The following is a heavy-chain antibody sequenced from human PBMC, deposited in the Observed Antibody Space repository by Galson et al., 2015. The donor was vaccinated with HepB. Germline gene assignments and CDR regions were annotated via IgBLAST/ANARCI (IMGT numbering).Heavy chain of an antibody. CDR1: GYTFTGYY. CDR3: ARLGDIVVVPAAP. V-gene: IGHV1-2*02. CDR2: INPNSGGT. D-gene: IGHD2-2*01. Sequence: SVKVSCKASGYTFTGYYMHWVRQAPGQGLEWMAWINPNSGGTNYAQKFQGRVTMTRDTSISAAYMELSRLRSDDTAVYYCARLGDIVVVPAAPWGQGTLVTVSS. J-gene: IGHJ4*02.